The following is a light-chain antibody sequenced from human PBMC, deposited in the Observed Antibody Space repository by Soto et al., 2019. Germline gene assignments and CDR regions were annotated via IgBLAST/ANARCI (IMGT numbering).Light chain of an antibody. CDR3: QQYDTSPYS. Sequence: EVVLTQSPDTLSLSPGEGVTLSCRASETVRDYVAWHQQQPGQAPRLLVLGASTRASGVPDRFSGSGSGTYSTLAINTLEPDDFAVYYCQQYDTSPYSFGQGTKLEIK. CDR2: GAS. V-gene: IGKV3-20*01. J-gene: IGKJ2*01. CDR1: ETVRDY.